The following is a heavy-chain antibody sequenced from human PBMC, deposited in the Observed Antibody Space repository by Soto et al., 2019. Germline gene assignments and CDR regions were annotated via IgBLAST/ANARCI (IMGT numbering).Heavy chain of an antibody. CDR2: TYYRSKWYN. J-gene: IGHJ6*02. D-gene: IGHD6-13*01. Sequence: SQTLSLTCAISGDSVSSNSAAWNWIRQSPSRGLEWLGRTYYRSKWYNDYAVSVKSRITINPDTSKNQFSLQLNSVTPEDTAVYYCARAALCSSSCAYYYYGMDVWGQGTTVTVSS. V-gene: IGHV6-1*01. CDR1: GDSVSSNSAA. CDR3: ARAALCSSSCAYYYYGMDV.